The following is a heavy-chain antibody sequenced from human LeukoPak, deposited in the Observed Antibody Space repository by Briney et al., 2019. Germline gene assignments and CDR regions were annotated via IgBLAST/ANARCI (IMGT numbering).Heavy chain of an antibody. Sequence: SVKVSCKASGGTFSSYAISWVRQAPGQGLEWMGGIIPIFGTANYAQKFQGRVTITADESTSTAYMELSSLRSEDAAVYYCARDSSGDDAFDIWGQGTMVTVSS. V-gene: IGHV1-69*13. CDR2: IIPIFGTA. D-gene: IGHD6-19*01. J-gene: IGHJ3*02. CDR1: GGTFSSYA. CDR3: ARDSSGDDAFDI.